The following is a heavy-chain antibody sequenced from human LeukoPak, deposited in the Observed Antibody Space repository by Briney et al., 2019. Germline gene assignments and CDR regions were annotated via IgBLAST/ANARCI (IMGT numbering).Heavy chain of an antibody. J-gene: IGHJ4*02. V-gene: IGHV4-34*01. CDR2: INHSGST. CDR1: GGSFSGYY. CDR3: ARGDSSGYYFPHFDY. D-gene: IGHD3-22*01. Sequence: KPSETLSLTGAVYGGSFSGYYWSWIRQPPGKGLEWIGEINHSGSTNYNPSLKSRVTISVDTSKNQFSLKLSSVTAADTAVYYCARGDSSGYYFPHFDYWGQGTLVTVSS.